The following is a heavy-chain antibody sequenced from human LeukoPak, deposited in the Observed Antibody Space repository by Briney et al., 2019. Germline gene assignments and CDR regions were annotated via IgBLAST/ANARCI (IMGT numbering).Heavy chain of an antibody. V-gene: IGHV4-59*01. CDR2: IYNSETI. Sequence: SETLSLTCTVSGGSINSYYWSWIRRPPGKGLEWIGYIYNSETINYNPSLTSRVTISLDTSKNQVSLKLTSVTAADTAVYYCVRVGGASSILSAFDIWGQGTMVTVSS. J-gene: IGHJ3*02. D-gene: IGHD6-6*01. CDR3: VRVGGASSILSAFDI. CDR1: GGSINSYY.